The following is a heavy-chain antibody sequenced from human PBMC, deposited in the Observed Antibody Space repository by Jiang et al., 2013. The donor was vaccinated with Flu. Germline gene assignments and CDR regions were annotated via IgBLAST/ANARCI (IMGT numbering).Heavy chain of an antibody. Sequence: LKPSETLSLTCAVYGGSFSRYYWGWFRQPPGKGLEWIGEINHSGSTKYNPSLKSRVSISGDTSKNQFSLRLTSVTAADTAVYYCGMWVDEWLRDFWGQGTLVTVSP. CDR2: INHSGST. CDR1: GGSFSRYY. V-gene: IGHV4-34*01. D-gene: IGHD5-18*01. J-gene: IGHJ4*02. CDR3: GMWVDEWLRDF.